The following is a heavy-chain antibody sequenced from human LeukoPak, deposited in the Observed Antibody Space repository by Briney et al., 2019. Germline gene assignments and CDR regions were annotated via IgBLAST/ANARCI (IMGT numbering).Heavy chain of an antibody. CDR1: GFTFSNHW. J-gene: IGHJ4*02. V-gene: IGHV3-74*01. CDR2: INRDGSRT. CDR3: ARGGSDTAMAHDY. D-gene: IGHD5-18*01. Sequence: GGSLRLSCAASGFTFSNHWVHWVRQAPGKGLMWVSRINRDGSRTDYADSVKGRFTISRDDAKNTLYLQVNSLRAEDTAVYFCARGGSDTAMAHDYWGQGTLVTVSS.